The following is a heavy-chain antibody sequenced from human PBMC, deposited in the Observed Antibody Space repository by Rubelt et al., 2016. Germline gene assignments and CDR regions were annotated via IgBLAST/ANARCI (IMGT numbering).Heavy chain of an antibody. Sequence: QLQLQESGPGLVKPSETLSLTCTVSGGPMKDHYWHWIRQPAGKGLEWIGRIFSSGTTSYNPAHKSRITMSVDKSKNQFSLKWTSGTEAETAVYVCARGDEGMGYNWFGPRGQGSLVTVSS. CDR2: IFSSGTT. CDR1: GGPMKDHY. J-gene: IGHJ5*02. V-gene: IGHV4-4*07. D-gene: IGHD2-8*01. CDR3: ARGDEGMGYNWFGP.